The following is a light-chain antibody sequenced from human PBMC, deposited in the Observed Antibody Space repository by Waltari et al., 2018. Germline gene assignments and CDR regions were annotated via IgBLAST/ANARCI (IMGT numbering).Light chain of an antibody. CDR3: QQYNNWPEWT. Sequence: EIVMTQSPATMSVSLGERATLSCRASQSVRSNLAWYQQKPGQAPSLLIYGASTRATGIPARFSGSGSGTEFTLTISSLQSEDFVVYYCQQYNNWPEWTFGQGTKVEIK. CDR1: QSVRSN. J-gene: IGKJ1*01. V-gene: IGKV3-15*01. CDR2: GAS.